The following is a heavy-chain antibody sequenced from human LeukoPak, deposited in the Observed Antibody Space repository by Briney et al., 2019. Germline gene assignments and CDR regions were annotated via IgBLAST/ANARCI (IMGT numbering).Heavy chain of an antibody. V-gene: IGHV3-33*01. CDR3: ARDVNLYGMDV. CDR2: IWYDGSNK. Sequence: GGSLRLSCAASGFTFSSYGMHWVRQAPGKGLEWVAVIWYDGSNKYYADSVKGRFTISRDNSKNTLYLQMNSLRAEDTAVYYRARDVNLYGMDVWGQGSTVTVSS. J-gene: IGHJ6*02. CDR1: GFTFSSYG.